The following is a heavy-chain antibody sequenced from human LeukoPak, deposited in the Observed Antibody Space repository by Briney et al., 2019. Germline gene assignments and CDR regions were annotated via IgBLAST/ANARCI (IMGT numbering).Heavy chain of an antibody. V-gene: IGHV1-2*02. CDR2: INPNSGGT. J-gene: IGHJ3*02. Sequence: ASVKVSCKASGYTFTGYYMHWVRQAPGQGLEWMGWINPNSGGTNYAQKFQGRVTMTRDTSISTAYMELSRLRSDDTAVYYCARELGHCSSTTECVAFDIWGQGTMVTVSS. D-gene: IGHD2-2*01. CDR3: ARELGHCSSTTECVAFDI. CDR1: GYTFTGYY.